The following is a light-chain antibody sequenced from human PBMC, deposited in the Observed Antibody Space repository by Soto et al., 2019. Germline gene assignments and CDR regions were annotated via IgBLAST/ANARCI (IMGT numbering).Light chain of an antibody. J-gene: IGKJ3*01. CDR2: DAS. Sequence: EIVMTQSPATLSVSPGERATLSCRASQSVSSRLAWYQQKPGQAPRLLIYDASSRSTGIPDRFSGSGSGTDFTLTISRLEPEDFAVYYCQHYGNSPGLFTFGPGTKVDIK. V-gene: IGKV3-20*01. CDR3: QHYGNSPGLFT. CDR1: QSVSSR.